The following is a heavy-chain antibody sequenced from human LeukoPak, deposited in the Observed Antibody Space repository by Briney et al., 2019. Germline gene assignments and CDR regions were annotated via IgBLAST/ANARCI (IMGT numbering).Heavy chain of an antibody. CDR2: INHSGST. V-gene: IGHV4-34*01. Sequence: SETLSLTCAVYGGSFSGYYWSWIRQPPGKGLEWIGEINHSGSTNYNPSLKSRVTISVDTSKNQFSLKLSSVTAADTAVYYCARGPRGYSYGYVGIGDYWGQGTLVTVSS. D-gene: IGHD5-18*01. CDR1: GGSFSGYY. CDR3: ARGPRGYSYGYVGIGDY. J-gene: IGHJ4*02.